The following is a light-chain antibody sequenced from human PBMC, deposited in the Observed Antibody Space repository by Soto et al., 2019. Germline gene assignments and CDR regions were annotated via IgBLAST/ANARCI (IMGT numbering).Light chain of an antibody. J-gene: IGKJ5*01. V-gene: IGKV1-9*01. Sequence: DIQMTQSPSSLSASVGDRVTITCQASQDISNYLNWYQQKPGKAPNLLIYGASTLQSGVPSRFSGSGSGTDFTLTISNLQPEDFATYYCQQLNAYPLTFGQGTRLEIK. CDR2: GAS. CDR1: QDISNY. CDR3: QQLNAYPLT.